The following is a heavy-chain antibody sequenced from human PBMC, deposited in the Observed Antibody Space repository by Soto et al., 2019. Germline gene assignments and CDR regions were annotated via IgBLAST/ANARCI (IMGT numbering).Heavy chain of an antibody. CDR2: ISGSGDDT. J-gene: IGHJ6*02. CDR3: AKGLVSGSYHYYYGTDV. V-gene: IGHV3-23*01. Sequence: PGGSLRLSCAASGFTFRNYAMSWIRQAPGKGLEWVSGISGSGDDTHFGDSVKGRFTISRDNSKNTLYLQMNGLRADDTAIYYCAKGLVSGSYHYYYGTDVCGQGTTVTVSS. CDR1: GFTFRNYA. D-gene: IGHD1-26*01.